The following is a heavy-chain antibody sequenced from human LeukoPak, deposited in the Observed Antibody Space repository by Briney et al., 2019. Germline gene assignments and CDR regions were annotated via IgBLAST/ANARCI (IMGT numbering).Heavy chain of an antibody. D-gene: IGHD1-7*01. CDR2: ISSSSSYI. V-gene: IGHV3-21*01. Sequence: GGSQRLSCAASGFTFSSYSMNWVRQAPGKGLEWVSCISSSSSYIYYADSVKGRFTISRDNAKNSLYLQMNSLRAEDTAVYYCARAHNWKYGSFDFWGQGTLVTVSS. J-gene: IGHJ4*02. CDR1: GFTFSSYS. CDR3: ARAHNWKYGSFDF.